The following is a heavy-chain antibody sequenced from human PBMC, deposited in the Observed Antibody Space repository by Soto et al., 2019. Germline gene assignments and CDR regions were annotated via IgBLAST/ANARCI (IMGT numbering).Heavy chain of an antibody. CDR3: ARLSSHYDVLTGYYLQYYFDS. D-gene: IGHD3-9*01. CDR2: IYYSGST. CDR1: GGYISNSY. Sequence: SETLSLTCTVSGGYISNSYWSWIRQPPGKGLEWFGYIYYSGSTNYNPSLKSRVTISVDTSKNQFSLKLSSVTAADSAVYYCARLSSHYDVLTGYYLQYYFDSWGQGTLVTVSS. J-gene: IGHJ4*02. V-gene: IGHV4-59*08.